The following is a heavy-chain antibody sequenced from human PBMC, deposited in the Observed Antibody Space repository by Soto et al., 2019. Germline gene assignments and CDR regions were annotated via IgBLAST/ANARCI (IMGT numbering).Heavy chain of an antibody. V-gene: IGHV3-21*01. D-gene: IGHD6-6*01. J-gene: IGHJ4*02. CDR3: ARGHPPSNYHDY. CDR1: GFTFSSYS. CDR2: ISSSSSYI. Sequence: GGSLRLSCAASGFTFSSYSMNWVRQAPGKGLEWVSSISSSSSYIYYADSVKGRFTISRDNAKNSLYLQMNSLRAEDTAVYYCARGHPPSNYHDYWGQGTLVTVSS.